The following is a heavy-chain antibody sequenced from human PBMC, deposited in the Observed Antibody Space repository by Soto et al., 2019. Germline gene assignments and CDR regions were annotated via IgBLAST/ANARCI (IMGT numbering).Heavy chain of an antibody. CDR2: IYYNGNT. CDR1: GGSISSGNYY. J-gene: IGHJ3*02. Sequence: PSETLSLTCTVSGGSISSGNYYWSWIRQPPGKGLEWIGYIYYNGNTYYNPSLKSRLTISVDTSKNQFSLRLSSVTAADTAVYYCARDPYGSGTSYNTAFDIWGQGTMVTVSS. D-gene: IGHD3-10*01. V-gene: IGHV4-30-4*01. CDR3: ARDPYGSGTSYNTAFDI.